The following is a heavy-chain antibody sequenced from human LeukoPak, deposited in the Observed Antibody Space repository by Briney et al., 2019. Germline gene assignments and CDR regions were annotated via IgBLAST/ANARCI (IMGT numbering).Heavy chain of an antibody. CDR2: INYHSQPT. V-gene: IGHV3-48*01. D-gene: IGHD3-22*01. Sequence: GGSLRLSCTASGFTFSTFHMHWVRQAPGKGLEWVSYINYHSQPTYYADSVKGRFTISRDNAKSSLYLQLNDLRAEDTAVYYCASGLSSGYSPEFDYWGQGTLVTVSS. CDR3: ASGLSSGYSPEFDY. J-gene: IGHJ4*02. CDR1: GFTFSTFH.